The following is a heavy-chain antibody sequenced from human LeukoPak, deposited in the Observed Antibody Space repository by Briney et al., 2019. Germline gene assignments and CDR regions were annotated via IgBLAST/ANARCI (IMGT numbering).Heavy chain of an antibody. D-gene: IGHD3-16*01. V-gene: IGHV1-46*01. J-gene: IGHJ6*02. CDR3: ARYVQQYGMDV. CDR2: INPSGGST. Sequence: ASVKVSCKASGYTFTSYYMHWVRQAPGQGLEWMGIINPSGGSTSYARKFQGRVTMARDTSTSTVYMELSSLRSEDTAVYYCARYVQQYGMDVWGQGTTVTVSS. CDR1: GYTFTSYY.